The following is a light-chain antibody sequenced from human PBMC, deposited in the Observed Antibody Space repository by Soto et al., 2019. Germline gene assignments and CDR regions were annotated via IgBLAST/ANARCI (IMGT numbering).Light chain of an antibody. CDR3: QQYNNRPLT. CDR1: QSVSSN. V-gene: IGKV3-15*01. J-gene: IGKJ4*01. CDR2: GAS. Sequence: EVVMTQSPATLSVSLGDRGTLSCRASQSVSSNLAWYQQKPGQAPRLLIYGASTRATGIPARFSGSGSGTEFTLTISSLQSEDFAVYSCQQYNNRPLTFGGGTKVDIK.